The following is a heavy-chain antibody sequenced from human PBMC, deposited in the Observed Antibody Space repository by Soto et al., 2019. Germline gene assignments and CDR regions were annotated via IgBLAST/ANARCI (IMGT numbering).Heavy chain of an antibody. CDR2: IIPIFGTA. CDR3: ARVLWFGELLDAYYYGMDV. D-gene: IGHD3-10*01. Sequence: QVQLVQSGAEVKKPGSSVKVSCKASGGTFSSYAISWVRQAPGQGLEWMGGIIPIFGTANYAQKFQGRVMITADESTSTAYMELSSLRSEDTAVYYCARVLWFGELLDAYYYGMDVWGQGTTVTVSS. J-gene: IGHJ6*02. CDR1: GGTFSSYA. V-gene: IGHV1-69*01.